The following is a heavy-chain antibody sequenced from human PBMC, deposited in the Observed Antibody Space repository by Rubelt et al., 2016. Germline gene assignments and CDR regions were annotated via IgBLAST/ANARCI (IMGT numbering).Heavy chain of an antibody. CDR3: ERERGDGSATSDYYYGMDV. CDR2: IYSDGRT. Sequence: EVQLVESGGGLIQPGGSLRLSCAASGFTVSSTYMTWVRQAPGKGLEWVSLIYSDGRTYNADSVKGRFTISRDNYKKTLYLQMNNLRAEDTATYYWERERGDGSATSDYYYGMDVWGQGTTVTVSS. J-gene: IGHJ6*02. V-gene: IGHV3-53*01. D-gene: IGHD3-10*01. CDR1: GFTVSSTY.